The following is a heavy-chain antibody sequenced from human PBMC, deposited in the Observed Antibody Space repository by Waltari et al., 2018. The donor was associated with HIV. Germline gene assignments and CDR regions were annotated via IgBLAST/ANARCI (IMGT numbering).Heavy chain of an antibody. CDR3: ARARAVAGTGAEYFQH. J-gene: IGHJ1*01. CDR1: GYTFTSYG. D-gene: IGHD6-19*01. Sequence: QVQLVQSGAAVKKPGASVKVSCKASGYTFTSYGISWVRPAPGQGLEWMGWISAYNGNTNYAQKLQGRVTMTTDTSTSTAYMELRSLRSDDTAVYYCARARAVAGTGAEYFQHWGQGTLVTVSS. V-gene: IGHV1-18*01. CDR2: ISAYNGNT.